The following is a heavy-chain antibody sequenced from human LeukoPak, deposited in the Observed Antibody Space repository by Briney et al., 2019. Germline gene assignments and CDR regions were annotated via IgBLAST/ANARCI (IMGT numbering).Heavy chain of an antibody. V-gene: IGHV4-38-2*02. J-gene: IGHJ4*02. CDR1: GYSISTNYY. D-gene: IGHD5-18*01. CDR2: VYHNGET. CDR3: ARGIQNLYSYGYGSFDY. Sequence: QTSETLSLTCTVSGYSISTNYYWAWIRQSPGTGLEWIGSVYHNGETYYNPSLKSRVIISVDTSKNEFSLRLSSVTAADTAVYYCARGIQNLYSYGYGSFDYWGQGTLVTVSS.